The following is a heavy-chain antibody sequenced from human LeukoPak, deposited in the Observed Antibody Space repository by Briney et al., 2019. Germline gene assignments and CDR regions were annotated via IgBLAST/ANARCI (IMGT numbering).Heavy chain of an antibody. CDR2: ISWNSGSI. CDR1: GFTFDDYA. V-gene: IGHV3-9*01. CDR3: AKDTHDYGDYNLASFDY. J-gene: IGHJ4*02. D-gene: IGHD4-17*01. Sequence: GGSLRLSCAASGFTFDDYAMHWVRQAPGRGLEWVSGISWNSGSIGYADSVKGRFTISRDNAKNSLYLQMNSLRAEDTALYYCAKDTHDYGDYNLASFDYWGQGTLVTVSS.